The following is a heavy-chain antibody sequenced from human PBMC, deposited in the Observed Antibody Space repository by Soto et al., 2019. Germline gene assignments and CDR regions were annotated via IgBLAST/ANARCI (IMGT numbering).Heavy chain of an antibody. CDR3: AHIVPFDYRGYDFEF. Sequence: QITLKESGPTLVKPTQTLTLTCTFSGFSLSTHTVGVAWIRQPPGKALEWLALIYWDEDKRYSPSLKSRLTIATDTTKTQAVLTITNMGPVDTATYYCAHIVPFDYRGYDFEFWGQGILVTVSS. CDR2: IYWDEDK. D-gene: IGHD5-12*01. J-gene: IGHJ4*02. CDR1: GFSLSTHTVG. V-gene: IGHV2-5*02.